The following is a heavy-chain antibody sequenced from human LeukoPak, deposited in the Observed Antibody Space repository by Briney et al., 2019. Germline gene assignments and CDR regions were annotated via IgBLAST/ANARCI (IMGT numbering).Heavy chain of an antibody. J-gene: IGHJ4*02. Sequence: GGSLRLSCAASGFTFDDYGMSWVRQAPGKGLEWVSGINWNGGSTGYADSVKGRFTISRDNAKNSLYLQMNSLRAEDTALYYCARDRNYYYDSRRYYQYYFDYWGQGTLVTVSS. CDR3: ARDRNYYYDSRRYYQYYFDY. CDR2: INWNGGST. CDR1: GFTFDDYG. V-gene: IGHV3-20*04. D-gene: IGHD3-22*01.